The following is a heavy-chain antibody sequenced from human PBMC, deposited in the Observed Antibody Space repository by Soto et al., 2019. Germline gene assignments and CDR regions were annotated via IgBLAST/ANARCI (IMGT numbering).Heavy chain of an antibody. CDR2: ISYDGSNQ. CDR1: VFTFRNYA. D-gene: IGHD3-22*01. V-gene: IGHV3-30-3*01. Sequence: PWWSLRLSCSASVFTFRNYAMHWFRQVRQAPGKGLEWVAVISYDGSNQFYADSVKGRFTISRDDSKNTLYLQMNSLRADDTAVYYCARDDYSSTGRNSGFDYWGQGTLVTVSS. J-gene: IGHJ4*02. CDR3: ARDDYSSTGRNSGFDY.